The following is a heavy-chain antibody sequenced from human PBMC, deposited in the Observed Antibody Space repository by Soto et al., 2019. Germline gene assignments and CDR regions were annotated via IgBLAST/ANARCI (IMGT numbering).Heavy chain of an antibody. CDR2: IYNSGTA. V-gene: IGHV4-59*11. CDR3: ARDLRGTSAFEI. J-gene: IGHJ3*02. CDR1: VSSMTKHF. Sequence: SEPLSLTGPVSVSSMTKHFWSWFRHAPVKRLEWIGYIYNSGTAETADYNPSLKSRVTISLDTSTNQVSLQLSSVTSADTALYYCARDLRGTSAFEIWGQGTMVTVSS.